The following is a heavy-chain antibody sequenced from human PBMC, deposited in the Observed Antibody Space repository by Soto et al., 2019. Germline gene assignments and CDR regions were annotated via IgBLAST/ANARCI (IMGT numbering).Heavy chain of an antibody. V-gene: IGHV3-30-3*01. CDR1: GFTFSSYA. D-gene: IGHD6-19*01. CDR3: AREGKDSSGWYNYFDY. Sequence: QVQLVESGGGVVQPGGSLSLSCAASGFTFSSYAIHWVRQAPGKGLEWVAVISYDGSNKYYADSVKGRFTISRDNSKNTLYLQMNSLRAEDTAVYYCAREGKDSSGWYNYFDYWGQGTLVTVSS. CDR2: ISYDGSNK. J-gene: IGHJ4*02.